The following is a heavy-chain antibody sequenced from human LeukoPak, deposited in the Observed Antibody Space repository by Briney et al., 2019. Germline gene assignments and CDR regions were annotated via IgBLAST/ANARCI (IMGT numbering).Heavy chain of an antibody. CDR2: IYSSGSA. CDR3: GNGGLNYYDCSGYTYFDY. Sequence: KPSETLSLTCTVSGGSISSFYWSWIRQPPGKGLEWIGYIYSSGSATYNPSLKSRVTMPVDTSKNQFPLRLSSMTAADTAVYYCGNGGLNYYDCSGYTYFDYWGQETLVTVSS. CDR1: GGSISSFY. J-gene: IGHJ4*02. V-gene: IGHV4-59*01. D-gene: IGHD3-22*01.